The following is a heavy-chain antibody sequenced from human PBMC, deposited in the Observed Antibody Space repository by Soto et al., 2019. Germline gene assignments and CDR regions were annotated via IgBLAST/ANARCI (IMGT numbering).Heavy chain of an antibody. D-gene: IGHD2-2*01. V-gene: IGHV1-18*01. CDR3: ARDLRYCSSTSCKKSPVNY. Sequence: QVQLVQSGAEVKKPGASVKVSCKASGYTFTSYGISWVRQAPGQGPEWMGWISAYNGNTNYAQKLQGRVTMTTDTSTSTAYMELRSLRSDDTAVYYCARDLRYCSSTSCKKSPVNYWGQGTLVTVSS. CDR2: ISAYNGNT. J-gene: IGHJ4*02. CDR1: GYTFTSYG.